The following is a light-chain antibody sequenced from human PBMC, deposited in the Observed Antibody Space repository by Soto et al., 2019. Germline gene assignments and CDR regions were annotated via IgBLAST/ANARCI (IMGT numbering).Light chain of an antibody. V-gene: IGKV3-11*01. Sequence: EIGLTQSPATLSFSPGERATVSCRASQSVSSYLAWYQQKPGQAPRLLIYDASNRATGIPARFSGSGSGTDFTLTISSLEPEDFAVYYCQQRSNWPRTFGQGTKVDI. J-gene: IGKJ1*01. CDR1: QSVSSY. CDR3: QQRSNWPRT. CDR2: DAS.